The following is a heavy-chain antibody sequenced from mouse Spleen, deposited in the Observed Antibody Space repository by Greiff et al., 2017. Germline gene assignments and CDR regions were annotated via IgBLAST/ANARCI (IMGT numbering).Heavy chain of an antibody. V-gene: IGHV1-7*01. D-gene: IGHD1-1*01. J-gene: IGHJ2*01. CDR3: ARYYYGSSFFFDY. CDR2: INPSTGYT. CDR1: GYTFTSYW. Sequence: QVQLKQSGAELAKPGASVKMSCKASGYTFTSYWMHWVKQRPGQGLEWIGYINPSTGYTEYNQKFKDKATLTADKSSSTAYMQLSSLTSEDSAVYYCARYYYGSSFFFDYWGQGTTLTVSS.